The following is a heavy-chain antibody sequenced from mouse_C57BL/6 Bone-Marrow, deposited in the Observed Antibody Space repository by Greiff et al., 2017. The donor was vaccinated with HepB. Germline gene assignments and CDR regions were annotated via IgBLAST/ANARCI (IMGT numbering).Heavy chain of an antibody. CDR2: IWRGGST. D-gene: IGHD2-4*01. V-gene: IGHV2-5*01. Sequence: VKLVESGPGLVQPSQSLSITCTVSGFSLTSYGVHWVRQSPGKGLEWLGVIWRGGSTDYNAAFMSRLSITKDNSKSQVFFKMNSLQADDTAIYYCAKKSYDYDGGDVWGTGTTVTVSS. CDR3: AKKSYDYDGGDV. CDR1: GFSLTSYG. J-gene: IGHJ1*03.